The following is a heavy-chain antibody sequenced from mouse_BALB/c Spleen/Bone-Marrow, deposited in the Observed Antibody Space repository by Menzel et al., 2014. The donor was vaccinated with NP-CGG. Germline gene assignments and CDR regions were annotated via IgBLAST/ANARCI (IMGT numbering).Heavy chain of an antibody. CDR2: ISSGSSTI. V-gene: IGHV5-17*02. Sequence: EVKLVESGGGLVQPGGSRKLSCAASGFTFSSFGMHWVRQAPEKGLEWVAYISSGSSTIYYADTVKGRFTISRDNPKNTLFLQMTSLRSEDTAMYYCARGYGGSYGFAYWGQGTLVTVSA. CDR3: ARGYGGSYGFAY. D-gene: IGHD1-1*01. J-gene: IGHJ3*01. CDR1: GFTFSSFG.